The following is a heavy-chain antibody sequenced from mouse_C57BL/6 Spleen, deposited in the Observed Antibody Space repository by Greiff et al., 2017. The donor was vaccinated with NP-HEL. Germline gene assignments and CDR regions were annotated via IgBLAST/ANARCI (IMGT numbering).Heavy chain of an antibody. V-gene: IGHV1-54*01. D-gene: IGHD1-1*01. Sequence: VQLQESGAELVRPGTSVKVSCKASGYAFTNYLIEWVKQRPGQGLEWIGVINPGSGGTNYNEKFKGKATLTADKSSSTAYMQLSSLTSEDSAVYFCARENGSPFDCWGQGTTLTVSS. J-gene: IGHJ2*01. CDR2: INPGSGGT. CDR1: GYAFTNYL. CDR3: ARENGSPFDC.